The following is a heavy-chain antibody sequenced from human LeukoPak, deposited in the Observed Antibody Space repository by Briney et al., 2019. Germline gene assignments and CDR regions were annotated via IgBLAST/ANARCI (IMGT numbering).Heavy chain of an antibody. J-gene: IGHJ4*02. CDR3: ARGLIGSSSWYDY. D-gene: IGHD6-13*01. CDR1: GYSISSGYY. CDR2: IYHSGST. Sequence: PSETLSLTCTVSGYSISSGYYWGWIRQPPGKGLEWIGSIYHSGSTYYNPSLKSRVTISEDTSKNQFSLKLSSVTAADTAVYYCARGLIGSSSWYDYWGQGTLVTVSS. V-gene: IGHV4-38-2*02.